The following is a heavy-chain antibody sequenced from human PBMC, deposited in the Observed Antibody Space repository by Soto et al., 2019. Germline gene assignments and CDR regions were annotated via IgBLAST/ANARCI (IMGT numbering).Heavy chain of an antibody. CDR3: AREEGADEWGWFDP. CDR1: GGTFSSYT. Sequence: QVQLVPSGAEVKKPGSSVKVSCKASGGTFSSYTISWVRQAPGQGLEWMGRIIPILGIANYAQKFQGRVTITADKTTSTAYMELSSLRSEDTAVYYCAREEGADEWGWFDPWGQGTLVTVSS. J-gene: IGHJ5*02. D-gene: IGHD1-26*01. CDR2: IIPILGIA. V-gene: IGHV1-69*08.